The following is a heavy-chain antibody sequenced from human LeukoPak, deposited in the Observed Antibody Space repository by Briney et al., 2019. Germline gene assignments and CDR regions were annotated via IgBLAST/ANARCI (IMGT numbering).Heavy chain of an antibody. Sequence: ASVKVCCTGSGYTFTNIRISWVRQAPGQGLEWLGWISAGNDITNYAQKFQGRVTMTTDTSTSTAYMELRSLTSDDTAVYYCARETDFWGQGTLVTVSS. V-gene: IGHV1-18*01. CDR3: ARETDF. J-gene: IGHJ4*02. CDR2: ISAGNDIT. CDR1: GYTFTNIR.